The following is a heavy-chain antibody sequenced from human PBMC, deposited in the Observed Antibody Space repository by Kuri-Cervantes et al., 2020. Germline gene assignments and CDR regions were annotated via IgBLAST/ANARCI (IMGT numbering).Heavy chain of an antibody. J-gene: IGHJ5*01. CDR2: ISPVDSDT. V-gene: IGHV5-51*01. Sequence: GESLKISCKGSGYIFTTYWIVWVRQMPGRGLEWMGIISPVDSDTRYSPSFQGQVTISADKSISTAYLQWRSLKASDTAMYYCARRVTTSVEAWFDPWGQGTLVTVSS. CDR1: GYIFTTYW. D-gene: IGHD4-17*01. CDR3: ARRVTTSVEAWFDP.